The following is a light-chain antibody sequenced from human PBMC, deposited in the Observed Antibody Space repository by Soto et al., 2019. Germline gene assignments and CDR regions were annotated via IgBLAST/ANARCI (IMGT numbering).Light chain of an antibody. J-gene: IGKJ5*01. CDR2: GAS. Sequence: EIVLTQSPGTLSLSPGEGATLSCRASQSVSSSYLAWYQQRPGQAPSLLIYGASSRATGIPDRFSGSGSGTDFTLTITRLEPEDFAVYYCQQYGSSLITFGHVTRLEIK. V-gene: IGKV3-20*01. CDR1: QSVSSSY. CDR3: QQYGSSLIT.